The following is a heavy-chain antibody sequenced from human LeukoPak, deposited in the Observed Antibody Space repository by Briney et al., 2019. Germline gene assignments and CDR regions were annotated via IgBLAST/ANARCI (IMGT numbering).Heavy chain of an antibody. J-gene: IGHJ4*02. CDR2: SRNRANSYTT. V-gene: IGHV3-72*01. Sequence: TGGSLRLSCAASGFTFSSYGMHWVRQAPGKGLEWVGRSRNRANSYTTEYAASVKGRFTISRDESQNSLYLQMNSLRAEDTAMYYCVRVNRAYYFDYWGQGTLVTVSS. CDR3: VRVNRAYYFDY. D-gene: IGHD2/OR15-2a*01. CDR1: GFTFSSYG.